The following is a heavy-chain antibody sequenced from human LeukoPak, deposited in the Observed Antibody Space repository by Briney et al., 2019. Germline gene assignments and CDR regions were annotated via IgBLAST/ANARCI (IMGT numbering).Heavy chain of an antibody. CDR1: GFTFSSYW. Sequence: PGGSLRLSCAASGFTFSSYWMHWVRQAPGKGLVWVSGISSDGTGTTYTDPVKGQFTISRDNTKNTLYLQLNSLRAEDTAVYYCARDVGKKPDYWGQGILVTVSS. D-gene: IGHD1-1*01. CDR3: ARDVGKKPDY. J-gene: IGHJ4*02. CDR2: ISSDGTGT. V-gene: IGHV3-74*01.